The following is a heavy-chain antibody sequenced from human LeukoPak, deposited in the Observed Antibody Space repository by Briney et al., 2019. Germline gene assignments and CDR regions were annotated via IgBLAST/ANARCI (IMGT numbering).Heavy chain of an antibody. CDR2: INHSGST. D-gene: IGHD4-11*01. Sequence: KPSETLSLTCAVYGGSFSGYYWSWIRQPPGKGLEWIGEINHSGSTNYNPSLKSRVTISVDTSKNQFSLKLSSVTAADTAVYYCARGHYSNYVFRYYYGMDVWGQGTTVTVSS. J-gene: IGHJ6*02. CDR1: GGSFSGYY. CDR3: ARGHYSNYVFRYYYGMDV. V-gene: IGHV4-34*01.